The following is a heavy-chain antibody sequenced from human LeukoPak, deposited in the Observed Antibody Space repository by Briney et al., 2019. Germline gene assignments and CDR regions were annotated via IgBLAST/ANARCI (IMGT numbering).Heavy chain of an antibody. Sequence: SEALSLTCSVSGGSTSISHYYWGWIRQPPGKGLEWIGSIYYSGITYYNPSLKSRVTISVDTSKNQFSLKVSSVTAAYTAVYFCARQSGSYYVGLDYWGQGTLVTVSS. J-gene: IGHJ4*02. V-gene: IGHV4-39*01. CDR2: IYYSGIT. CDR1: GGSTSISHYY. D-gene: IGHD1-26*01. CDR3: ARQSGSYYVGLDY.